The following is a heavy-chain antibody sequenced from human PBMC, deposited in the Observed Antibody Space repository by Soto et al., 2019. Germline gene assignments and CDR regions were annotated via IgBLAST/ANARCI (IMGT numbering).Heavy chain of an antibody. V-gene: IGHV4-4*02. CDR1: GGTVARSHW. CDR3: AREIVTAGGNNYFDP. J-gene: IGHJ5*02. D-gene: IGHD2-21*02. Sequence: ASETLSLTCGVSGGTVARSHWWSWVRQSPGRGLEWIGNVYHTGDTNFNPSLQSRVTFSVDKSNNQFSLRLTSVTAADTAVYFCAREIVTAGGNNYFDPWGPGTLVTVSS. CDR2: VYHTGDT.